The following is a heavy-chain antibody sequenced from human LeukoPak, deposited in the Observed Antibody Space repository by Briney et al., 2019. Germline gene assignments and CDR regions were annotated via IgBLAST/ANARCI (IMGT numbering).Heavy chain of an antibody. CDR1: GGSFSGYY. V-gene: IGHV4-34*01. Sequence: SETLSLTCAVYGGSFSGYYWSWIRQPPGKGLEWIGEINHSGSTNYNPSLKSRVTISVDTSKNQFSLKLSSVTAADTAVYYCARGRYDILTGYRRNNWFDPWGQGTLVTVSS. J-gene: IGHJ5*02. CDR2: INHSGST. CDR3: ARGRYDILTGYRRNNWFDP. D-gene: IGHD3-9*01.